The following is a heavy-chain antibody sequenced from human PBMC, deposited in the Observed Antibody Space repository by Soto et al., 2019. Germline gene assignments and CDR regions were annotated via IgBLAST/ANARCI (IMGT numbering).Heavy chain of an antibody. CDR2: ISAYNGNT. CDR1: GYTFTSYG. V-gene: IGHV1-18*01. CDR3: ARAPWIAVAAAVWFDP. D-gene: IGHD6-19*01. J-gene: IGHJ5*02. Sequence: QVQLVQSGAEVKKPGASVKVSCKASGYTFTSYGISWVRQAPGQGLEWMGWISAYNGNTNYAQKLQGRVTMTTDTSTSTAYMGLRSLRSDDTAVYYCARAPWIAVAAAVWFDPWGQGTLVTVSS.